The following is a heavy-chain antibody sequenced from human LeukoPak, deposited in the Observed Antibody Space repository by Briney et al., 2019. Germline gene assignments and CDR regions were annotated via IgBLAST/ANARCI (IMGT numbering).Heavy chain of an antibody. CDR3: ARHGQAPDCTGGSCLDY. CDR2: IYHSGST. V-gene: IGHV4-59*08. J-gene: IGHJ4*02. D-gene: IGHD2-15*01. CDR1: GGSIRNYY. Sequence: SETLSLTCTVSGGSIRNYYWIWIRQPPGRGLEWIGYIYHSGSTKYNPSLKSRVTISVDTSKNQFSLRLRSVTAADAAVYFCARHGQAPDCTGGSCLDYWGQGTLVTVSS.